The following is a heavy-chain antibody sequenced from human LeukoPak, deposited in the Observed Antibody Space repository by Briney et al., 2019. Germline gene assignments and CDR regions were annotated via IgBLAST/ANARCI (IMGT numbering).Heavy chain of an antibody. CDR3: AKGPSGWYREGFDY. CDR1: GGSISSGSYY. CDR2: IYTSGST. J-gene: IGHJ4*02. Sequence: SQTLSLTCTVSGGSISSGSYYWSWIRQPAGKGLEWIGRIYTSGSTNYNPSLKSRVTISVDTSKNQFSLQLNSVTPEDTAVYYCAKGPSGWYREGFDYWGQGTLVTVSS. V-gene: IGHV4-61*02. D-gene: IGHD6-19*01.